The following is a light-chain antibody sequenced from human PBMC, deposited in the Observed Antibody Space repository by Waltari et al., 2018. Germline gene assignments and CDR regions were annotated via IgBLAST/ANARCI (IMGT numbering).Light chain of an antibody. V-gene: IGLV1-47*01. CDR3: ATWDDSLSGQV. J-gene: IGLJ2*01. CDR2: RNN. CDR1: SSNIGSTY. Sequence: QSVLTQPPSASGTPGQRVTISCSGSSSNIGSTYVYCYQQLPGTAPTFLIYRNNQRPAGVPDLFSGSNSGTSASLAISGLRSEDEDDYYCATWDDSLSGQVFGGGTKLTVL.